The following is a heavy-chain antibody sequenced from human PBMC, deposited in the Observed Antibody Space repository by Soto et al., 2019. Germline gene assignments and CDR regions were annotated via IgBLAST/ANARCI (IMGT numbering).Heavy chain of an antibody. J-gene: IGHJ2*01. CDR2: ISGSGGST. CDR1: GFTFSSYA. D-gene: IGHD2-15*01. Sequence: EVQLLESGGGLVQPGGSLRLSCAASGFTFSSYAMSWVRQAPGKGLEWVSAISGSGGSTYYADSVKGRFTISRDNSKNTLYLQMNSLRAEDTAVYYCAKDHEYCSGGSCYSVSVGNWYFDLWGRGTLVTVSS. CDR3: AKDHEYCSGGSCYSVSVGNWYFDL. V-gene: IGHV3-23*01.